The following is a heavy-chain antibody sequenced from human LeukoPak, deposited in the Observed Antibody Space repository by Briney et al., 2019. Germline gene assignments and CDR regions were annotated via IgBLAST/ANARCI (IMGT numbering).Heavy chain of an antibody. V-gene: IGHV4-59*01. CDR1: GGSISSYY. Sequence: PSETLSLTCTVSGGSISSYYWSWIRQPPGKGLEWIGYIYYSGSTNYNPSLKSRVTISVDTSKNQFSLKLSSVTAADTAVYYCARDSSPYYYYYGMDVWGQGTTVTVSS. CDR3: ARDSSPYYYYYGMDV. CDR2: IYYSGST. J-gene: IGHJ6*02.